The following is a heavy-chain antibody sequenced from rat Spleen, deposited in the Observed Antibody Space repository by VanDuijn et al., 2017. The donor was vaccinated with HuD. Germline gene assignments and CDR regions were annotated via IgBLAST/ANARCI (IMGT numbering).Heavy chain of an antibody. D-gene: IGHD1-1*01. CDR3: AGQTDSAD. Sequence: EVKLVESGGGLVQPGRSLKLSCAASGFIFSAYNMAWVRQAPKKGLDWVATISYDGGSTYYRDAVKGRFTGTRDNSKSTLYLQMDSLRSEDTATDYCAGQTDSADCGQGVMVTVSS. CDR1: GFIFSAYN. V-gene: IGHV5-7*01. CDR2: ISYDGGST. J-gene: IGHJ2*01.